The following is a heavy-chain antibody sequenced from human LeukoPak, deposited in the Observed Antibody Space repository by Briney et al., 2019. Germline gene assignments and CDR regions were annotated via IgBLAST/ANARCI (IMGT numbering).Heavy chain of an antibody. V-gene: IGHV1-18*01. CDR2: VSLYNGNT. CDR1: GYTLTQHS. CDR3: AGLVVPGHFDP. D-gene: IGHD2-2*01. J-gene: IGHJ5*02. Sequence: ASVKVSCKASGYTLTQHSMNWVRQAPGQGLEWLAWVSLYNGNTHYAQKVQGRLTMTTDTSTSTAYMELRSLRSDDTAVYYCAGLVVPGHFDPWGQGTLVTVSS.